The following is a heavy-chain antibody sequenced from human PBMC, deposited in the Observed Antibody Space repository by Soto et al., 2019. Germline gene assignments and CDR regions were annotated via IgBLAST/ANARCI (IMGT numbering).Heavy chain of an antibody. D-gene: IGHD6-19*01. Sequence: GASVKVSCKASGYTFTSYYMHWVRQAPGQGLDWMGIINPSGGSTSYAQKFQGRVTMTRDTSTSTVYMELSSLRSEDTAVYYCARDRGGYKGGAVAGNLFDYWGQGTLVTVSS. V-gene: IGHV1-46*01. CDR1: GYTFTSYY. CDR2: INPSGGST. J-gene: IGHJ4*02. CDR3: ARDRGGYKGGAVAGNLFDY.